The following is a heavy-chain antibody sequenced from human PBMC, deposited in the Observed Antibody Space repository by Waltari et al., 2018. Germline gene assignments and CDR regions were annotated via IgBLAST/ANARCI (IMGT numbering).Heavy chain of an antibody. CDR3: AIMVRGIMGGVDY. J-gene: IGHJ4*02. CDR2: VYRSVVT. V-gene: IGHV4-61*02. Sequence: QVQLQESGPGLVKPSQTLSLTCTVSGGSINSGDYYWNWIRQPAGKGLEWIGRVYRSVVTNSNPSLKSRVSISLDTSKNQFSLRLNSVTAADTAVYYCAIMVRGIMGGVDYWGQGTLVIVSS. CDR1: GGSINSGDYY. D-gene: IGHD3-10*01.